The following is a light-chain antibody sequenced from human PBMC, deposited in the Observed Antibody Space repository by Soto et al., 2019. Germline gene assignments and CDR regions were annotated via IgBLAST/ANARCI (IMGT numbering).Light chain of an antibody. J-gene: IGKJ4*01. CDR1: QTVGCH. CDR2: ETS. Sequence: EVVLTHSPATLSLCNAERATLSCRASQTVGCHFAWYQQKPGQAPRLLISETSHRATGIPGRFSGSGSGTDVTLTISSLEPEDFAVYYCQHHSNWPRTFGGGTKVDIK. CDR3: QHHSNWPRT. V-gene: IGKV3-11*01.